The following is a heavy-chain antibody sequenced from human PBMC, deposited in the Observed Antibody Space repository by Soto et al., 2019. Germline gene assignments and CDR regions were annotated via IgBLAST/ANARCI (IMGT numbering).Heavy chain of an antibody. J-gene: IGHJ4*02. CDR1: GGSISSSSYY. D-gene: IGHD1-1*01. CDR3: ARHISLERRPFDY. CDR2: IYYSGST. V-gene: IGHV4-39*01. Sequence: QLQLQESGPGLVKPSETLSLTRTVSGGSISSSSYYWGWIRQPPGKGLEWIGSIYYSGSTYYNPSLKSRVTISVDTSKNQFSLKLSSVTAADTAVYYCARHISLERRPFDYWGQGTLVTVSS.